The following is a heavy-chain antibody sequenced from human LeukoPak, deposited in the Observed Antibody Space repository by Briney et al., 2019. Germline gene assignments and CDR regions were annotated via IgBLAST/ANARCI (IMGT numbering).Heavy chain of an antibody. D-gene: IGHD6-13*01. Sequence: SETLSLTCSVSGGSISISSYYWGWIRQPPGKGLEWIGSIYYSGSTYYNPSLKSRVTISVDTSKNQFSLKLSSVTAADTAVYYCARRRYSSSWDYYYGMDVWGQGTTVTVSS. CDR3: ARRRYSSSWDYYYGMDV. CDR1: GGSISISSYY. CDR2: IYYSGST. V-gene: IGHV4-39*01. J-gene: IGHJ6*02.